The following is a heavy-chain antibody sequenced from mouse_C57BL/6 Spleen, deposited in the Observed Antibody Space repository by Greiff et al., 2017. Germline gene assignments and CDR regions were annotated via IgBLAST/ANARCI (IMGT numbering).Heavy chain of an antibody. CDR2: IYPRSGNT. V-gene: IGHV1-81*01. Sequence: QVQLQQSGAELARPGASVKLSCKASGYTFTSYGISWVKQRTGQGLEWIGEIYPRSGNTYYNEKFKGKATLTADKSSSTAYMELRSLTSEDSAVYFCARQRDDYDGDAMGYWGQGTSVTVSS. CDR1: GYTFTSYG. CDR3: ARQRDDYDGDAMGY. J-gene: IGHJ4*01. D-gene: IGHD2-4*01.